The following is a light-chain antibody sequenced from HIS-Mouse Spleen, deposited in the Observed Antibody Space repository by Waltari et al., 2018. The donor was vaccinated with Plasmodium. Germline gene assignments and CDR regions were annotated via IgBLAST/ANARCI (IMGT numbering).Light chain of an antibody. J-gene: IGKJ2*01. CDR3: QQYDNLPYT. CDR2: DAS. V-gene: IGKV1-33*01. Sequence: DIQMTQSPSSLSPSVGARVTITCQPSQDISNYLNWYQQKPGKAPKLLIYDASNLETGVPSRFSGSGAGTDFTFTSSSLQPEDIATYYCQQYDNLPYTFGQGTKLEIK. CDR1: QDISNY.